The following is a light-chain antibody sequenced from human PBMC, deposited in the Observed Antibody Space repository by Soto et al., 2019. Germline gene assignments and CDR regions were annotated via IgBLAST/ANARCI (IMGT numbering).Light chain of an antibody. CDR3: QQSFSVPYT. CDR2: SAS. J-gene: IGKJ2*01. Sequence: DIHMTQSPSSLSASVRDRVTITCRASQSISVYLNWYQHKPGKAPKLLINSASRLQSGVPSRFSGSGSGTDFTLTISSLQPEDFATYYCQQSFSVPYTFGQGTKVDIK. V-gene: IGKV1-39*01. CDR1: QSISVY.